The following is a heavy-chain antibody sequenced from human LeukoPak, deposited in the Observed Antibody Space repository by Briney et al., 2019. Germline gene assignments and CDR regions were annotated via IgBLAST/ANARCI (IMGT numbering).Heavy chain of an antibody. CDR3: ARGSDDYKLGNH. D-gene: IGHD5-24*01. CDR1: GDSFDNSYC. Sequence: PSETLSLSCSVSGDSFDNSYCWTWVRQPPGKRPEWIGTIYSSVYTYYNPSLRSRATISGDTSRNLFSLKLISVTAADTAVYCCARGSDDYKLGNHWGHGTLVTVSS. J-gene: IGHJ5*02. CDR2: IYSSVYT. V-gene: IGHV4-39*01.